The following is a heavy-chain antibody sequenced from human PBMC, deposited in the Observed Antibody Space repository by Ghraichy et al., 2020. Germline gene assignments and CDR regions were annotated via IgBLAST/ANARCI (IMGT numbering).Heavy chain of an antibody. CDR3: ARAVAECSSTSCYTENWFDP. Sequence: SVKVSCKASGGTFSSYAISWVRQAPGQGLEWMGRIIPILGIANYAQKFQGRVTITADKSTSTAYMELSSLRSEDTAVYYCARAVAECSSTSCYTENWFDPWGQGTLVTVSS. CDR2: IIPILGIA. D-gene: IGHD2-2*02. CDR1: GGTFSSYA. J-gene: IGHJ5*02. V-gene: IGHV1-69*04.